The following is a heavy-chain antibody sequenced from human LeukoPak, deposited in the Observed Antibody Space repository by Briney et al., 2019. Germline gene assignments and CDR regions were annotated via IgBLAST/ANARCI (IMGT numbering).Heavy chain of an antibody. J-gene: IGHJ3*02. V-gene: IGHV3-23*01. CDR1: GFTFSSYG. Sequence: GGSLRLSCAASGFTFSSYGMNWVRRAPGKGLEWVSAISGSGGTTYHADSVKGRFTVSRDNSQNTLYLQMNSLRAEDTAVYYCARALVGATGVAFDIWGQGTMVTVSS. CDR3: ARALVGATGVAFDI. D-gene: IGHD1-26*01. CDR2: ISGSGGTT.